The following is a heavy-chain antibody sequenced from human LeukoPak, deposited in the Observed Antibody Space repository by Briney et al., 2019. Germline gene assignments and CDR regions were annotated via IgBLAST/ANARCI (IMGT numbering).Heavy chain of an antibody. CDR3: ARVYDFWSGYCSSNGAFDI. D-gene: IGHD3-3*01. CDR1: GYSFTSYW. Sequence: GESLKISCKGSGYSFTSYWIGWVRQMPGKGLEWMGIIYPGDSDTRYSPSFQGQVTISADKSISTAYLQWSSLKASDTAMYYCARVYDFWSGYCSSNGAFDIWGQGTMVTVSS. CDR2: IYPGDSDT. J-gene: IGHJ3*02. V-gene: IGHV5-51*01.